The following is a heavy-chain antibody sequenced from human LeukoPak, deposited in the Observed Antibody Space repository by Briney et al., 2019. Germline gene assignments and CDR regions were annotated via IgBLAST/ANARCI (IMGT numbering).Heavy chain of an antibody. CDR1: RFTLSSYA. CDR2: ISGSGGST. CDR3: AKKDTVATSLDD. J-gene: IGHJ4*02. V-gene: IGHV3-23*01. Sequence: PGGSLRLSCAASRFTLSSYAMSWVRQAPGKGLEWVSAISGSGGSTYCADSVKGRFTISRDNSKNTLYLQMNSLRAEDTAVYYCAKKDTVATSLDDWGQGSLVTVSS. D-gene: IGHD5-12*01.